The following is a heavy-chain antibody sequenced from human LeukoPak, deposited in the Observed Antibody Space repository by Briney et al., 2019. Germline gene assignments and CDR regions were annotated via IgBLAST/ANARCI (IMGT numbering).Heavy chain of an antibody. Sequence: PGGSLRLSCAASGFTFSSYEMNWVRQAPGKGLEWVSYISSSGSTIYYADSVKGRSTISRDNAKNSLYLQMNSLRAEDTAVYYCARVDTARDYFDYWGQGTLVTVSS. V-gene: IGHV3-48*03. D-gene: IGHD5-18*01. CDR3: ARVDTARDYFDY. J-gene: IGHJ4*02. CDR1: GFTFSSYE. CDR2: ISSSGSTI.